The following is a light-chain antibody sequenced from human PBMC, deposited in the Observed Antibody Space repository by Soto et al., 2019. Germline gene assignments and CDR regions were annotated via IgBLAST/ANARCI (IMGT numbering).Light chain of an antibody. CDR3: CSYAGSYTFWV. CDR1: SSDVGGYNY. Sequence: QSALTQPRSVSGSPGQSVTISCTRTSSDVGGYNYVSWYQQHPGKAPKLMIYDVSKRPSGVPDRFSGSKSGNTASLTISGLQAEDEADYYCCSYAGSYTFWVFGGGTKVTVL. J-gene: IGLJ3*02. V-gene: IGLV2-11*01. CDR2: DVS.